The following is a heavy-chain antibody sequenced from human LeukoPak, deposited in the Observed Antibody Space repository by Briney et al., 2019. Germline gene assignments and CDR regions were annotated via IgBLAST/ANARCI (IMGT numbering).Heavy chain of an antibody. J-gene: IGHJ3*02. D-gene: IGHD2/OR15-2a*01. CDR1: GGSISSGGYS. V-gene: IGHV4-30-2*01. Sequence: SETLSLTCAVSGGSISSGGYSWSWIRQPPGKGLEWIGYIYHSGSTYYNPSLKSRVTISVDRSKNQFSLKLSSVTAADTAVYYCARVSRNSRSLRDAFDIWGQGTMVTVSS. CDR2: IYHSGST. CDR3: ARVSRNSRSLRDAFDI.